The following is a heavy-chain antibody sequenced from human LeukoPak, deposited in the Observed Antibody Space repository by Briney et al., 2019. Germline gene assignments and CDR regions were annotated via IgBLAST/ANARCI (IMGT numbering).Heavy chain of an antibody. CDR1: GGSFSNYY. D-gene: IGHD3-3*01. Sequence: PSETLSLTCAVYGGSFSNYYWTWIRQPPGKGLEWIGEIDHSGSSHYNPSLKSRVTISVDTSKNQLSLKLSSVTAADTAVYYCARGLEDRISIFGVVKFYYFGFWGQGTLVTVSS. J-gene: IGHJ4*02. CDR3: ARGLEDRISIFGVVKFYYFGF. CDR2: IDHSGSS. V-gene: IGHV4-34*01.